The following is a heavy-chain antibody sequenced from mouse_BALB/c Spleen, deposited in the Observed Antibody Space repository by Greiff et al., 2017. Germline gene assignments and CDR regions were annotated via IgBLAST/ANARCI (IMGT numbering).Heavy chain of an antibody. J-gene: IGHJ4*01. D-gene: IGHD1-1*01. V-gene: IGHV1-54*03. CDR3: ARRGVNTTVVGYYYAMDY. CDR2: INPGSGGT. CDR1: GYAFTNYL. Sequence: QVQLKESGAELVRPGTSVKVSCKASGYAFTNYLIEWVKQRPGQGLEWIGVINPGSGGTNYNEKFKGKATLTADKSSSTAYMQLSSLTSDDSAVYFCARRGVNTTVVGYYYAMDYWGQGTSVTVSS.